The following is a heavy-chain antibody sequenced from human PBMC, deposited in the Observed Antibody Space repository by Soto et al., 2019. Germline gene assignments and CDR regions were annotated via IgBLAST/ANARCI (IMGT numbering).Heavy chain of an antibody. CDR1: GFTFSSFP. Sequence: HPGGSLRLSCAASGFTFSSFPMHWVRQAPGKGLERVALISYDGSNKYYADSVKGRFTISRDNSKNTLYLQMNSLRAEDTALYYCAREGGVSGWYWGGDYWGQGTPVTVSS. CDR2: ISYDGSNK. V-gene: IGHV3-30-3*01. D-gene: IGHD6-19*01. J-gene: IGHJ4*02. CDR3: AREGGVSGWYWGGDY.